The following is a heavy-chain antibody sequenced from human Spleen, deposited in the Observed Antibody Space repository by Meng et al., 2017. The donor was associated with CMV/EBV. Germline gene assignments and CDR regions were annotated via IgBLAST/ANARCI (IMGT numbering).Heavy chain of an antibody. CDR3: AKGSRVGATKICFDY. V-gene: IGHV3-11*04. J-gene: IGHJ4*02. Sequence: GESLKISCAASGFTFSDYYMSWIRRAPGKGLEWVSYSSRSDSAKFYADSVKGRFTISRDNAKNSLYLQMNSLRADDTAVYYCAKGSRVGATKICFDYWGQGTLVTVSS. CDR1: GFTFSDYY. CDR2: SSRSDSAK. D-gene: IGHD1-26*01.